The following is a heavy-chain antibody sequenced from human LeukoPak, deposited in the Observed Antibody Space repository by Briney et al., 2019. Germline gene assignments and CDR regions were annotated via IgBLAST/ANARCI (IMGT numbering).Heavy chain of an antibody. Sequence: ASVKVYCKASGYTFSRYGITWVRQAPGQGLEWMGWITAYDGNTNFAQNFQARVTMTTDTSTNTAYMELRSLRSDDTAVYYCARQSFIAGDNWNYVLNGDDALDIWGQGTMVTVSS. V-gene: IGHV1-18*01. D-gene: IGHD1-7*01. CDR1: GYTFSRYG. J-gene: IGHJ3*02. CDR2: ITAYDGNT. CDR3: ARQSFIAGDNWNYVLNGDDALDI.